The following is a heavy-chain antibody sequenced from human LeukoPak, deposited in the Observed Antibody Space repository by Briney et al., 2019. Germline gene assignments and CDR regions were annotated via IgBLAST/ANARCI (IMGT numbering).Heavy chain of an antibody. CDR2: IYYSGST. CDR3: ARRGGGSCRHCNWFDP. CDR1: GGSISSSSYY. J-gene: IGHJ5*02. V-gene: IGHV4-39*01. D-gene: IGHD2-15*01. Sequence: PSETLSLTCTVSGGSISSSSYYWGWIRQPPGKGLEWIGSIYYSGSTYYNPSLKSRVTISVDTSKNQFSLKLSSVTAADTAVYYCARRGGGSCRHCNWFDPWGQGTLVTVSS.